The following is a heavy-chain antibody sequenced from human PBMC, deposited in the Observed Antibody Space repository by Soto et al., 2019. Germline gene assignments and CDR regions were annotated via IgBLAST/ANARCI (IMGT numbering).Heavy chain of an antibody. CDR1: GYTFTNHG. CDR2: ISGHNGNT. Sequence: QVQLVQSGAEVKKPGASVKVSCKASGYTFTNHGISWGRQAPGQGLEWLGWISGHNGNTKYAQRLQGRVTMTTDTSTSTAYMELRSLKSGDTAVYYCARDLYPLAYYFDYWGQGTLVTVSS. CDR3: ARDLYPLAYYFDY. J-gene: IGHJ4*02. V-gene: IGHV1-18*01.